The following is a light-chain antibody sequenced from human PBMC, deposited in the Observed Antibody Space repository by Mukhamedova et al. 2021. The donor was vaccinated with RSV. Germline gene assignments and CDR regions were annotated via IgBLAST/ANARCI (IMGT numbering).Light chain of an antibody. J-gene: IGKJ1*01. CDR2: WAS. CDR1: NNKNY. V-gene: IGKV4-1*01. CDR3: QQYYSTPWT. Sequence: NNKNYLAWYQQKPGQPPKLLIYWASTRESGVPDRFSGSGSGTDFTLTISSLQAEDVAVYYCQQYYSTPWTFGQGTKVEIK.